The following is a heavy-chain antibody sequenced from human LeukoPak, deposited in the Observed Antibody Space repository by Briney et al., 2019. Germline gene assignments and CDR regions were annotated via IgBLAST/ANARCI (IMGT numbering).Heavy chain of an antibody. CDR1: GYTFTSYY. CDR2: INPSGGST. Sequence: GASVKVSCKASGYTFTSYYMHWVRQAPGQGLEWMGIINPSGGSTSYAQKFQGRVTMTRDTSTSTVYMELSSLRSEDTAVYYCARCTGYSSSWYFVDEETYFDYWGQGTLVTVSS. J-gene: IGHJ4*02. V-gene: IGHV1-46*01. CDR3: ARCTGYSSSWYFVDEETYFDY. D-gene: IGHD6-13*01.